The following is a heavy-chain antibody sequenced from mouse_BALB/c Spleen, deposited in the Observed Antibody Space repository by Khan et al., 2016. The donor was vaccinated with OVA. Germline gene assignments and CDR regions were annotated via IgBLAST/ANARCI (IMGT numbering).Heavy chain of an antibody. Sequence: EVELVESGGDLVRPGGSLKLSCAASGFTFSAYCMPWVRQSPDKRLEWVATINSDGYYTYYQHSLKGRSTFSRDNAKNTPYLQMRSLKSEDTAMYYCASHLAGSFAYWGQGTLVTVSA. J-gene: IGHJ3*01. V-gene: IGHV5-6*01. CDR1: GFTFSAYC. CDR2: INSDGYYT. CDR3: ASHLAGSFAY. D-gene: IGHD1-1*01.